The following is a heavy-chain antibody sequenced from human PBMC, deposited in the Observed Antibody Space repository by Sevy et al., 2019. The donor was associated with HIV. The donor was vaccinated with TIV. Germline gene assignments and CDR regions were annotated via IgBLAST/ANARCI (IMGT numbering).Heavy chain of an antibody. V-gene: IGHV3-72*01. CDR2: TKNKRNNYIT. J-gene: IGHJ4*02. CDR3: TRWDTRSQRD. D-gene: IGHD5-18*01. Sequence: GGSLRLSCAASGFIFSDHYMDWVRQAPGKGLEWVARTKNKRNNYITEYAASVKGRFTISRDDLKNSLYLQMNSLKTEDTAVYYCTRWDTRSQRDWGQGTQVTVSS. CDR1: GFIFSDHY.